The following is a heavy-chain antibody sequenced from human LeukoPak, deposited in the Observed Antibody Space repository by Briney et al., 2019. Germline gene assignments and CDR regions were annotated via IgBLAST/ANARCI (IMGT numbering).Heavy chain of an antibody. V-gene: IGHV3-48*01. Sequence: SGGSLRLSCAASGFTFSSYSMNWVRQAPGKGLEWVSYISSSSSTIYYADSVKGRFTISRDNAKNSLYLQMNSLRAEDTAVYYCARDRGYDFWSGYFRFDYWGQGTLVTVSS. CDR1: GFTFSSYS. CDR3: ARDRGYDFWSGYFRFDY. D-gene: IGHD3-3*01. CDR2: ISSSSSTI. J-gene: IGHJ4*02.